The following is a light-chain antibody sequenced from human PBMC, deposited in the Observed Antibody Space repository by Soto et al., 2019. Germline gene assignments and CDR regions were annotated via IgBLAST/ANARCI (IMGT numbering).Light chain of an antibody. J-gene: IGLJ1*01. CDR3: SSYTSSSTPCV. Sequence: QSVLAQPASVSGSPGQSITISCTGTSSDVGGYNYVSWYQHHPGKAPKLMIYEVSNRPSGVSNRFSGSKSGNSAFLTISGLQAEDEADYYCSSYTSSSTPCVFGTGTKVTVL. CDR1: SSDVGGYNY. V-gene: IGLV2-14*01. CDR2: EVS.